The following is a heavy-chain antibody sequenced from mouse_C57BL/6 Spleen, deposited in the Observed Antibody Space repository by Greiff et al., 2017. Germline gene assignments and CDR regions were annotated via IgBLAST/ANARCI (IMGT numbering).Heavy chain of an antibody. CDR1: GFTFSSYG. J-gene: IGHJ2*01. Sequence: EVQVVESGGDLVKPGGSLKLSCAASGFTFSSYGMSWVRQTPDKRLEWVATISSGGSYTYYPDSVKGRLTISRDNAKNTLYLQMSSLKSEDTAMYYCARLNRNRYFYDWGQGTTLTVAS. CDR3: ARLNRNRYFYD. D-gene: IGHD2-14*01. V-gene: IGHV5-6*01. CDR2: ISSGGSYT.